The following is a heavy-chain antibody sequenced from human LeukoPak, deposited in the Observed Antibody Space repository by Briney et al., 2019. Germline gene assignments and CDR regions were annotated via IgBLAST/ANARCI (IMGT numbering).Heavy chain of an antibody. V-gene: IGHV4-39*07. Sequence: SETLSLTCTVSGGSISSSSYYWGWIRQPPGKGLEWIGSIYYSGSTYYNPSLKSRVTISVDTSKNQFSLKLSSVTAADTAVYYCARERRWLQLGAFDIWGQGTMVTVSS. CDR2: IYYSGST. CDR3: ARERRWLQLGAFDI. D-gene: IGHD5-24*01. J-gene: IGHJ3*02. CDR1: GGSISSSSYY.